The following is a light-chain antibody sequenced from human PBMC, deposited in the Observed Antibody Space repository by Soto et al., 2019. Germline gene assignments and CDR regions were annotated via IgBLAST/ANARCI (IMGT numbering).Light chain of an antibody. CDR1: QNVPSR. CDR3: QQYENLPT. V-gene: IGKV3-15*01. J-gene: IGKJ5*01. Sequence: EIGMTQSPATLSVSPGEGVTLSCRARQNVPSRIAWYQKTPGQAPSLLIYGASTRATGVPSRFRGSGSGTDFTFTISRLQPEDIATYYCQQYENLPTFGQGTRLEIK. CDR2: GAS.